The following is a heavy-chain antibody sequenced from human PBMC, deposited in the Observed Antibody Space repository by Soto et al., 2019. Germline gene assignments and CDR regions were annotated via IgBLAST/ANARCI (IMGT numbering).Heavy chain of an antibody. V-gene: IGHV3-7*03. J-gene: IGHJ5*02. D-gene: IGHD6-13*01. CDR2: IKQDGSEK. Sequence: EVQLVESGGGLVQPGGSLRLSCAASGFTFSSYWMSWVRQAPGKGLEWVANIKQDGSEKYYVDSVKGRFTISRDNAKNSLYLQMNSLRAEDTAVYYCARDPGYEQQLYWFDPWGQGTLVTVSS. CDR3: ARDPGYEQQLYWFDP. CDR1: GFTFSSYW.